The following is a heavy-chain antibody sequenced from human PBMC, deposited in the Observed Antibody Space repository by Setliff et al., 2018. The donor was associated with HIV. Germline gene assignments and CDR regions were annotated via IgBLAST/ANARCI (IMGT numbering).Heavy chain of an antibody. V-gene: IGHV4-61*02. CDR3: ARDKGYSYGTYGAFDI. CDR2: IYTSGST. D-gene: IGHD5-18*01. Sequence: PSETLSLTCTVSGGSISSGNYYWSWIRQPAGKGLEWIGRIYTSGSTNYNPSLKSRVSISIDTSKNQFSLELSSVTAADTAVFYCARDKGYSYGTYGAFDIWGQGTMVTVSS. CDR1: GGSISSGNYY. J-gene: IGHJ3*02.